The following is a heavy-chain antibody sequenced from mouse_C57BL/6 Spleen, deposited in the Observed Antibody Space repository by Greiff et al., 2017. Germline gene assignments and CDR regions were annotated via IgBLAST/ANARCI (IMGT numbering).Heavy chain of an antibody. CDR1: GYAFSSSW. Sequence: VQLQQSGPELVKPGASVKISCKASGYAFSSSWMNWVKQRPGKGLEWIGRIYPGDGDTNYNGKFKGKATLTADKSSSTAYMQLSSLTSEDSAVYFCATGYGSTFAYWGQGTLVTVSA. J-gene: IGHJ3*01. D-gene: IGHD1-1*01. CDR2: IYPGDGDT. CDR3: ATGYGSTFAY. V-gene: IGHV1-82*01.